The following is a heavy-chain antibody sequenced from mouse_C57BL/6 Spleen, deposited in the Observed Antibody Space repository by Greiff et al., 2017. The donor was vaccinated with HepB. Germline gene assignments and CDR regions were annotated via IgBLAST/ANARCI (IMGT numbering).Heavy chain of an antibody. CDR1: GYTFTDYY. CDR3: ARREDGYSFDY. CDR2: IYPGSGNT. Sequence: VQLQQSGAELVRPGASVKLSCKASGYTFTDYYINWVKQRPGQGLEWIARIYPGSGNTYYNEKFKGKATLTAEKSSSTAYMQLSSLTSEDSAVYFCARREDGYSFDYWGQGTTLTVSS. V-gene: IGHV1-76*01. J-gene: IGHJ2*01. D-gene: IGHD2-3*01.